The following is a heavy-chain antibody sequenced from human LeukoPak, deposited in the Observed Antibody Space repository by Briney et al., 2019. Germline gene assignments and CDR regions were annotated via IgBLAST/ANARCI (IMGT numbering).Heavy chain of an antibody. Sequence: GGSLRLSCAASGFTFSSYYMHWVRQATGKGLEWVSAIGTAGDTYYPGSVKARFNISRENAKKSLYLKMNSLRAGDTAVYYCARGLGTTSDYWGQGTLVTVSS. CDR2: IGTAGDT. CDR3: ARGLGTTSDY. CDR1: GFTFSSYY. J-gene: IGHJ4*02. V-gene: IGHV3-13*01. D-gene: IGHD4-11*01.